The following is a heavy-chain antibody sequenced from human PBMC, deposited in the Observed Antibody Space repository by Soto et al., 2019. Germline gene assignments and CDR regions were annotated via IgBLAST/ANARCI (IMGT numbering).Heavy chain of an antibody. CDR2: IYYSGST. J-gene: IGHJ6*02. CDR1: GGSISSSSYY. D-gene: IGHD4-4*01. CDR3: ARLSKSLYYYYGMDV. Sequence: SETLSLTCTVSGGSISSSSYYWGWIRQPPGKGLEWIGSIYYSGSTYYNPSLKSRVTISVDTSKNQFSLKLSSVTAADTAVYYCARLSKSLYYYYGMDVWGQGTTVTVSS. V-gene: IGHV4-39*01.